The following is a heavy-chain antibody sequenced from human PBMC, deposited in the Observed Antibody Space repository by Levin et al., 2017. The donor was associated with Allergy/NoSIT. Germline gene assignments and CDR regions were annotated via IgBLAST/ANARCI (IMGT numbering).Heavy chain of an antibody. CDR1: GFTFSSYA. J-gene: IGHJ2*01. Sequence: GGSLRLSCAAAGFTFSSYALSWVRQAPGKGLEWVSEITGSGDITYYADSVKGRFTISKDNSKNTLYLQMNSLRAEDTAVYYCAQGADISGLPPGWYFDLWGRGTLVTVSS. CDR2: ITGSGDIT. D-gene: IGHD6-19*01. V-gene: IGHV3-23*01. CDR3: AQGADISGLPPGWYFDL.